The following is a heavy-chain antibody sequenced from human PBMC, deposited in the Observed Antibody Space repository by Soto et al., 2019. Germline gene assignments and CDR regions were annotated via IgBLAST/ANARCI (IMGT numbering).Heavy chain of an antibody. J-gene: IGHJ4*02. D-gene: IGHD5-12*01. CDR1: GYTFTSYY. CDR2: INPSGGST. CDR3: ATSPWDRYSGYDYPFDY. V-gene: IGHV1-46*01. Sequence: ASVKVSCKASGYTFTSYYMHWARQAPGQGLEWMGIINPSGGSTSYAQKFQGRVTMTRDTSTSTVYMELSSLRSEDTAVYYCATSPWDRYSGYDYPFDYWGQGTLVTVSS.